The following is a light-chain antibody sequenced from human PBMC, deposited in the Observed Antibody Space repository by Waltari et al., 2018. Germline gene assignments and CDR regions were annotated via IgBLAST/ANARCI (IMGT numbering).Light chain of an antibody. CDR1: SSDVGNYNL. V-gene: IGLV2-23*02. CDR3: CSYAGHSTYV. CDR2: EVS. Sequence: QSALTQPASVSGSPGQSITISCTGTSSDVGNYNLVSWHPQHPGKAPKLLIYEVSQRPSGVSNRFSGSKSGNTASLTISGLQPEDETDYYCCSYAGHSTYVFGTGTKVTVL. J-gene: IGLJ1*01.